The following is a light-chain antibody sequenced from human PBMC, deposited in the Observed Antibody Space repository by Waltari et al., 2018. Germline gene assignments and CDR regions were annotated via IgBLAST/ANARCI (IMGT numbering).Light chain of an antibody. J-gene: IGKJ4*01. V-gene: IGKV1-5*01. CDR2: ETF. CDR3: QQYNSYSPT. CDR1: QSLNSL. Sequence: DIQLTQSPSTLSASVGDRVTITCRASQSLNSLLAWYQQKPGEAPRLLIYETFTLQSGVPSMFSGSGYGTEYFLTISSLQPDDFATYYCQQYNSYSPTFAGGTKVEIK.